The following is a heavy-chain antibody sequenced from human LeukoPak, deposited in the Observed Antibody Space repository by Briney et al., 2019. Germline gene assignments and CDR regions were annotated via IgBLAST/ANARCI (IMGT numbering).Heavy chain of an antibody. V-gene: IGHV3-74*01. CDR1: GFTFSNYW. Sequence: PGGSLRLSCAASGFTFSNYWMHWVRQVPGKGLVWVSRINSDGSNTNYADFVKGRFTMSKDNAKNTLYLQMNSLRAEDTAVYYCAKDAVGAYRLDYWGQGTLVTVSS. D-gene: IGHD1-26*01. CDR3: AKDAVGAYRLDY. CDR2: INSDGSNT. J-gene: IGHJ4*02.